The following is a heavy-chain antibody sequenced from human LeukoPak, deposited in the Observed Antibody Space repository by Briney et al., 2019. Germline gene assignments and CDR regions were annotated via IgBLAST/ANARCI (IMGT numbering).Heavy chain of an antibody. V-gene: IGHV3-20*04. CDR2: INWNGGST. CDR1: GFTFDDYG. CDR3: ARVGNPEMDYGDYGNAFDI. D-gene: IGHD4-17*01. J-gene: IGHJ3*02. Sequence: PGGSQRLSCAASGFTFDDYGMSWVRQAPGKGLEWVSGINWNGGSTGYADSVKGRFTISRDNAKNSLYLQMNSLRAEDTALYYCARVGNPEMDYGDYGNAFDIWGQGTMVTVSS.